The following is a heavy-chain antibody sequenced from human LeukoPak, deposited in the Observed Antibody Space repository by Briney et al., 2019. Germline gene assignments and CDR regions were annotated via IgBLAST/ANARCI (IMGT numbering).Heavy chain of an antibody. CDR1: GVSVSSGSYY. D-gene: IGHD3-22*01. Sequence: SETLSLTCTVSGVSVSSGSYYWSWIRQPPGKGLEWIGYIYYSGSTNYNPSLKSRVTISVDTSKNQFSLKLSSVTAADTAVYYCARGSMIVVVTNWGQGTLVTVSS. CDR3: ARGSMIVVVTN. J-gene: IGHJ4*02. CDR2: IYYSGST. V-gene: IGHV4-61*01.